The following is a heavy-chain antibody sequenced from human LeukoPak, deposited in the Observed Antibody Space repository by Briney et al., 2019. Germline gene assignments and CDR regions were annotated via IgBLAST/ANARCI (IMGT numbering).Heavy chain of an antibody. CDR1: GFTVSTYA. V-gene: IGHV3-23*01. Sequence: GGSLRLSCAASGFTVSTYAMSWVRQAPGKGLEWVSSIKDDGVTTYYADPVRGRFTISRDNSKDTVYLQMSSLRADDTAVYYCAKDDGSGSYSTADSFGQGTLVTVSS. CDR2: IKDDGVTT. CDR3: AKDDGSGSYSTADS. D-gene: IGHD3-22*01. J-gene: IGHJ4*02.